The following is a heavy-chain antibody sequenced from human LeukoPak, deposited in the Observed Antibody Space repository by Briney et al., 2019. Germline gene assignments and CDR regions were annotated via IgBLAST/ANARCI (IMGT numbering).Heavy chain of an antibody. D-gene: IGHD2-15*01. CDR2: INPNSGGT. Sequence: ASVKVSCKASGYTFTSYDINWVRQATGQGLEWMGWINPNSGGTNYAQKFQGRVTMTRDTSISTAYMELSRLRSDDTAVYYCARAPHIVVVASGTYYYYYMDVWGKGTTVTVSS. CDR3: ARAPHIVVVASGTYYYYYMDV. V-gene: IGHV1-2*02. J-gene: IGHJ6*03. CDR1: GYTFTSYD.